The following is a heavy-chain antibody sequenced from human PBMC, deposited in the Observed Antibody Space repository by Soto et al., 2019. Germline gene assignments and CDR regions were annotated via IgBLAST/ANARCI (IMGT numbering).Heavy chain of an antibody. CDR2: IYYSGST. J-gene: IGHJ5*02. V-gene: IGHV4-31*03. CDR3: ARDPGIAAAGTIWFDP. D-gene: IGHD6-13*01. Sequence: SETLSLTCTVSGGSISSGGYYWSWIRQHPGKGLEWIGYIYYSGSTYYNPSLKSRVTISVDTSKNQFSLKLGSVTAADTAVYYCARDPGIAAAGTIWFDPWGQGTLVT. CDR1: GGSISSGGYY.